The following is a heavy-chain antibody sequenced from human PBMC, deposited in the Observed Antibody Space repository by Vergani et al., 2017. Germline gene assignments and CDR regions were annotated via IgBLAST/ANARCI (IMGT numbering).Heavy chain of an antibody. J-gene: IGHJ3*02. CDR1: GFTFSSYW. CDR3: ARDKSADSWDDAFDI. V-gene: IGHV3-7*01. Sequence: EVQLVESGGGLVQPGGSLRLSCAASGFTFSSYWMSWVRQAPGKGLEWVANIKQDGSEKYYVDSVKGRFTISRDNAKNSLYLQMNSLRAEDTAVYYCARDKSADSWDDAFDIWGQGTMVTVSS. D-gene: IGHD2-15*01. CDR2: IKQDGSEK.